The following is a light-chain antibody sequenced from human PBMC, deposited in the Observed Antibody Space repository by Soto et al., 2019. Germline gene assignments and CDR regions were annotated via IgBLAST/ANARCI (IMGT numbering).Light chain of an antibody. CDR3: SSDRSRSALYVV. CDR2: EVI. J-gene: IGLJ2*01. Sequence: QSALTQPASVSGSPGQSITISCTGTSSDVGTYNYFSWYQQHPAKAPKLMFFEVINRPSGVSSRFSCSKSGNTAALTISRLQAEDEAEYYCSSDRSRSALYVVFGGGTKLTVL. CDR1: SSDVGTYNY. V-gene: IGLV2-14*01.